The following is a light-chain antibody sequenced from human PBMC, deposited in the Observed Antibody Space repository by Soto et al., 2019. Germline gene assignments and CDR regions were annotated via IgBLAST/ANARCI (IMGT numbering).Light chain of an antibody. CDR3: AAWDDSLNGYV. J-gene: IGLJ1*01. CDR2: SNN. CDR1: ISNIGSNN. Sequence: QSVLTQPPSASGTPGQRVTISCSGSISNIGSNNVNWYQQFPGTAPKLLIYSNNQRPSGVPDRFSGSKSGTSASLAISGLQSEDEADYYCAAWDDSLNGYVFGTGTKLTVL. V-gene: IGLV1-44*01.